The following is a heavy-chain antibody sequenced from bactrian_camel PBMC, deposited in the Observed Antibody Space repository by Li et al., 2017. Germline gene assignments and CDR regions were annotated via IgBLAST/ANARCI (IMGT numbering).Heavy chain of an antibody. V-gene: IGHV3S53*01. Sequence: HVQLVESGGGSVQAGGSLSLSCAASGRYCMGWVRQAPGKERERVAYIKSYGTTTYADSVKFRFTIPIDNGKNTAHLRMNNLKPEDTAVYYCVADFSDDCDRGFRWWGQGTQVTVS. CDR3: VADFSDDCDRGFRW. J-gene: IGHJ6*01. CDR1: GRYC. D-gene: IGHD2*01. CDR2: IKSYGTT.